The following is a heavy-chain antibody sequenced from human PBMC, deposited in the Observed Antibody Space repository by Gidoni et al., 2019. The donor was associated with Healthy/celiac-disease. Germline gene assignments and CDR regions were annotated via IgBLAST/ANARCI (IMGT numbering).Heavy chain of an antibody. J-gene: IGHJ4*02. Sequence: QLQLQESGPGLVKPSETLSLTCTVSGGSISSSSYYWGWLRQPPGKGLEWIGSIYYSGSTYYNPSLKSRVTISVDTSKNQFSLKLSSVTAADTAVYYCARSLGAAASDYWGQGTLVTVSS. V-gene: IGHV4-39*01. CDR1: GGSISSSSYY. CDR2: IYYSGST. D-gene: IGHD6-13*01. CDR3: ARSLGAAASDY.